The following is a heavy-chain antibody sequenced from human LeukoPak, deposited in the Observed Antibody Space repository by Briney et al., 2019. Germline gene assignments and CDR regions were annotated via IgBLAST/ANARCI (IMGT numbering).Heavy chain of an antibody. V-gene: IGHV4-59*12. Sequence: SETLSLTCTVSGGSISSYYWSWIRQPPGKGLEWVGYIYYSGSTNYNPSLKSRVTISLDTSKSQFSLKLSSVTAADTAVYYCARGSGLIRFGSRDKPEKPGGWGQGTLVTVSS. CDR3: ARGSGLIRFGSRDKPEKPGG. CDR2: IYYSGST. CDR1: GGSISSYY. J-gene: IGHJ4*02. D-gene: IGHD4-23*01.